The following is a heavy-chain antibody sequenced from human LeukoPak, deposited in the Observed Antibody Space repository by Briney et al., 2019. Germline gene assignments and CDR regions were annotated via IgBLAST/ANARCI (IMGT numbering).Heavy chain of an antibody. Sequence: PSETLSLTCTVSGGSISSYYWSWIRQPAGKGLEWIGRIYTSGSINYNPSLKSRVTMSVDTSKNQFSLKLSSVTAADTAVYYCARYLDSGREEYYFDYWGQGTLVTVSS. V-gene: IGHV4-4*07. J-gene: IGHJ4*02. D-gene: IGHD3-10*01. CDR2: IYTSGSI. CDR1: GGSISSYY. CDR3: ARYLDSGREEYYFDY.